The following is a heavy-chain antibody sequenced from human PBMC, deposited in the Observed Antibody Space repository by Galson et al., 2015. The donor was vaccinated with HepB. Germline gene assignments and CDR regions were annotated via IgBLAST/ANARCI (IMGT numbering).Heavy chain of an antibody. J-gene: IGHJ4*02. CDR1: GGTFSSYA. D-gene: IGHD2-15*01. V-gene: IGHV1-69*04. CDR3: ARGCSGGSCYSSPRLDY. CDR2: IIPILGIA. Sequence: SVKVSCKASGGTFSSYAISWVRQAPGQGLEWMGRIIPILGIANYAQKFQGRVTITADKSTSTAYMELSSLRSEDTAVYYCARGCSGGSCYSSPRLDYWGQGTLVTVSS.